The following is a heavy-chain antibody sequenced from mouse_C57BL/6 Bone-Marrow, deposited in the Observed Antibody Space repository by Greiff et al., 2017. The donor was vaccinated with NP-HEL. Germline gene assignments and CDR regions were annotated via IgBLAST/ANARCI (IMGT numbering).Heavy chain of an antibody. CDR2: IDPENGDT. CDR3: TTRDSLFAY. CDR1: GFNIKDDY. Sequence: VQLQQSGAELVRPGASVKLSCTASGFNIKDDYMHWVKQRPEQGLEWIGWIDPENGDTEYASKFQGKATITADTSTNTAYLQLSSLTSEDTAVYYCTTRDSLFAYWGQGTLVTVSA. J-gene: IGHJ3*01. D-gene: IGHD3-2*01. V-gene: IGHV14-4*01.